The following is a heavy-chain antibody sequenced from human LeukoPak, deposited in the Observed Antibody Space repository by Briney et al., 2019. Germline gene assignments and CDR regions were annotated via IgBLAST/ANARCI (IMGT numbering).Heavy chain of an antibody. CDR1: GGSFSGYY. Sequence: SETLSLTCAVYGGSFSGYYWSWIRQPPGKGLEWIGEIDHSGSTNYNPSLKSRVTISVDTPKNQFSLKLSSVTAADTAVYYCASTLYYYDSSGPHGAFDIWGQGTMVTVSS. D-gene: IGHD3-22*01. CDR3: ASTLYYYDSSGPHGAFDI. CDR2: IDHSGST. J-gene: IGHJ3*02. V-gene: IGHV4-34*01.